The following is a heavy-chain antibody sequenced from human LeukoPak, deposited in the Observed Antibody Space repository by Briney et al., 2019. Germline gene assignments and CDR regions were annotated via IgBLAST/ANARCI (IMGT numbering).Heavy chain of an antibody. CDR3: ARDLKTSGWDGDFDY. D-gene: IGHD6-19*01. CDR2: ISYDGSNK. Sequence: PGGSLRLSCAASGFTFSSYGMHWVRQAPGKGLEWVTVISYDGSNKYYADSVKGRFTISRDNSKNTVYLEMNSLRAEDTAVYYCARDLKTSGWDGDFDYWGQGTLVTVSS. J-gene: IGHJ4*02. V-gene: IGHV3-30*03. CDR1: GFTFSSYG.